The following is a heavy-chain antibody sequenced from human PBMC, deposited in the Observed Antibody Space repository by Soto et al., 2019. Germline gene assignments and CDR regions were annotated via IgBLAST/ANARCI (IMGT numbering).Heavy chain of an antibody. CDR3: ARAGSVADPPDFRYYYYYGMDV. CDR2: INPNSGGT. V-gene: IGHV1-2*02. J-gene: IGHJ6*02. Sequence: ASVKVSCKASGYNFTGYYMYWVRQAPGQGLEWMGWINPNSGGTDYAQKFQGRVTITADESTSTAYMELSSLRSEDTAVYYCARAGSVADPPDFRYYYYYGMDVWGQGTTVTVSS. CDR1: GYNFTGYY. D-gene: IGHD2-15*01.